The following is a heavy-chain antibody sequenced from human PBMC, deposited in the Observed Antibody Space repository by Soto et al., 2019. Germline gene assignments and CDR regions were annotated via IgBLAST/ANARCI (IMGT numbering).Heavy chain of an antibody. V-gene: IGHV4-39*01. CDR3: ARAQGYNYYFDY. D-gene: IGHD5-12*01. Sequence: SETLSLTGTVSGGSISCSSYYWGWIRQPPGKGLEWIGSIYYSGSTYYNPSLKSRVTISVDTSKNQFSLKLSSGTAADTAVYYCARAQGYNYYFDYWGQGTLVTVSS. CDR2: IYYSGST. J-gene: IGHJ4*02. CDR1: GGSISCSSYY.